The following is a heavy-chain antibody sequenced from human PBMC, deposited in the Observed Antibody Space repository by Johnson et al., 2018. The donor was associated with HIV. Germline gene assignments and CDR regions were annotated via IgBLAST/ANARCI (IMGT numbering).Heavy chain of an antibody. CDR1: AFSFSNAW. CDR3: ATDEDALDI. Sequence: VQLVESGGGLVKPGGSLRLSCAASAFSFSNAWMSLVRQAPGKGLEWVGRIKSNTDGGTTDYAAPVKGRFTISRDDSITTLYLQMNSLKPEDTAVYYCATDEDALDIWGQGTMVTVSS. J-gene: IGHJ3*02. V-gene: IGHV3-15*01. CDR2: IKSNTDGGTT.